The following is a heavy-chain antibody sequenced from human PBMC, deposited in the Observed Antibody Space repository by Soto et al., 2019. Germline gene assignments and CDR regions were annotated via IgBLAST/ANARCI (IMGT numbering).Heavy chain of an antibody. D-gene: IGHD6-19*01. J-gene: IGHJ6*02. CDR3: AKVRYSSPMSYYYGMDV. V-gene: IGHV1-69*01. CDR2: IIPIFGTA. Sequence: QAQLEQSGGEVKKPGSSVKVSCKASRVAFSKFIVTWVRQAPGLGLEWVGGIIPIFGTANYAQKFQGRVTITADESTSTSCMEVNNLRSEDTAVYYCAKVRYSSPMSYYYGMDVWGQGTTVTVSS. CDR1: RVAFSKFI.